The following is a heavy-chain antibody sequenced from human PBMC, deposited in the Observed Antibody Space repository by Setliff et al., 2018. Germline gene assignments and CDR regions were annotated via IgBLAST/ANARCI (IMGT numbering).Heavy chain of an antibody. Sequence: APEKVSCKASGYTFTSYGISWVRQAPGQGLEWMGWISAYNGNTNYAQKLQGRVTMTTDTSTSTAYMELRSLRSDDTAVYYCARGSSSGYYFDYWGQGTLVTVSS. CDR3: ARGSSSGYYFDY. D-gene: IGHD6-6*01. CDR1: GYTFTSYG. J-gene: IGHJ4*02. CDR2: ISAYNGNT. V-gene: IGHV1-18*01.